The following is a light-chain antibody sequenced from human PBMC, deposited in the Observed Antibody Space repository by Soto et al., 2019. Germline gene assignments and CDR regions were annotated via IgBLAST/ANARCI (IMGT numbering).Light chain of an antibody. CDR1: SGSVSTSYY. CDR2: STN. V-gene: IGLV8-61*01. J-gene: IGLJ3*02. CDR3: ALYMGSGIWV. Sequence: QTVVTQEPSFSVSPGRTVTLTCGLSSGSVSTSYYPSWYQQTPGQAPRTVIYSTNTRSSGVPDSFSGSILGNKAALTITGAQADDEADYYCALYMGSGIWVFGGGTKVTVL.